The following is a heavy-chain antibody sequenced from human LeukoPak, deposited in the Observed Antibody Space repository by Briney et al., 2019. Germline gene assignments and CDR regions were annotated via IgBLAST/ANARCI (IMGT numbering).Heavy chain of an antibody. CDR2: IYYSGST. Sequence: PSETLSLTCTVSGGSISSGDYYWSWIRQPPGKGLEWIGYIYYSGSTYYNPSLKSRVTISVDTSKNQFSLKLSSVTAADTAVYYCARCPPYGDRYFDLWGRGTLVTVSS. D-gene: IGHD4-17*01. CDR1: GGSISSGDYY. CDR3: ARCPPYGDRYFDL. J-gene: IGHJ2*01. V-gene: IGHV4-30-4*01.